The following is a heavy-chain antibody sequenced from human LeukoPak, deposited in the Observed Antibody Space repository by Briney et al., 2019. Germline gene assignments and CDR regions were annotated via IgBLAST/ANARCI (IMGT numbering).Heavy chain of an antibody. J-gene: IGHJ4*02. CDR3: ARDRPYGDYPDY. D-gene: IGHD4-17*01. V-gene: IGHV4-4*07. CDR2: IYTSGST. Sequence: SETLSLTCTVSGGSISSYYWSWIRQPAGKGLEWIGRIYTSGSTNYNPSLKSRVTMSVDMSKNQFSLKLSSVTAADTAVYYCARDRPYGDYPDYWGQGTLVTVSS. CDR1: GGSISSYY.